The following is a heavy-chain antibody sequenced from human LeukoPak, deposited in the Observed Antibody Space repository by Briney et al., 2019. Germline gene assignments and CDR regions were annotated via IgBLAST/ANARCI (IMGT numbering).Heavy chain of an antibody. CDR1: GFTFSSYG. J-gene: IGHJ5*02. D-gene: IGHD3-10*01. Sequence: QPGGSLRLSCAASGFTFSSYGMHWVRQAPGKGLGWVAVIWYDGSNKYYADSVKGRFTISRDNSKNTLYLQMNSLRAEDTAVYYCARDFGLLWFGEPGGFWFDPWGQGTLVTVSS. CDR2: IWYDGSNK. V-gene: IGHV3-33*01. CDR3: ARDFGLLWFGEPGGFWFDP.